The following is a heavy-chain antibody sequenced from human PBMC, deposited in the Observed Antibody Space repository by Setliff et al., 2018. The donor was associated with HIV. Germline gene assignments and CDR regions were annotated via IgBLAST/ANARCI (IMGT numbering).Heavy chain of an antibody. D-gene: IGHD4-17*01. CDR1: GYTFTSYY. Sequence: GASVKVSCKASGYTFTSYYMHWVRQAPGQGLEWMGIINPSGGSTSYAQKFQGRVTMTRDTSTSTVYMELSSLRSEDTAVYYCARPDYGGNSRYYFDNWGQGTLVTVSS. J-gene: IGHJ4*02. V-gene: IGHV1-46*01. CDR2: INPSGGST. CDR3: ARPDYGGNSRYYFDN.